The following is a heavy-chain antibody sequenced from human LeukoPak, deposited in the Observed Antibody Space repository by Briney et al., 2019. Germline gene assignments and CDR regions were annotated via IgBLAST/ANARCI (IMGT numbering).Heavy chain of an antibody. D-gene: IGHD5-18*01. CDR1: GFTVSSNY. Sequence: GGSLRLSCAASGFTVSSNYMSWVRQAPGKGLEWVSVIYSGGSTYYADSVKGRFTISRDNSKSTLYLQMNSLRAEDTAVYYCARGLRGYSYGRLDYWGQGTLVTVSS. V-gene: IGHV3-53*01. J-gene: IGHJ4*02. CDR3: ARGLRGYSYGRLDY. CDR2: IYSGGST.